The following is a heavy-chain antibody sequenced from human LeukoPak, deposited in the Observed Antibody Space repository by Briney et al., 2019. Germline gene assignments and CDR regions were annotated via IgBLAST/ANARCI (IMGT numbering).Heavy chain of an antibody. CDR3: TRDPILGAPDYFDY. D-gene: IGHD1-26*01. CDR2: ISSSSSYI. J-gene: IGHJ4*02. CDR1: GFTFSSYS. Sequence: GGSLRLSCAASGFTFSSYSMNWVRQAPGKGLEWVSSISSSSSYIYYADSVKGRFTISRDNSKNTMYLQMNNLREEDTAVYYCTRDPILGAPDYFDYWGQGTLVTVSS. V-gene: IGHV3-21*01.